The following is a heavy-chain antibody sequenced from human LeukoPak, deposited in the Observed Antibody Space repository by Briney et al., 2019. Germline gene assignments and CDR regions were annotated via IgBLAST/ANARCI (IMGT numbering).Heavy chain of an antibody. D-gene: IGHD3-16*01. Sequence: SGPTLVNPTQTLTLTCTFSGFSLSTNGVGVGWIRQPPGKALEWLALIYWNDDKRYSLSLKNRLTITKDTSKTQVALTMTNMDPVDTATYYCAHAGLTSSFDYWGQGSLVTVSS. CDR1: GFSLSTNGVG. CDR2: IYWNDDK. J-gene: IGHJ4*02. V-gene: IGHV2-5*01. CDR3: AHAGLTSSFDY.